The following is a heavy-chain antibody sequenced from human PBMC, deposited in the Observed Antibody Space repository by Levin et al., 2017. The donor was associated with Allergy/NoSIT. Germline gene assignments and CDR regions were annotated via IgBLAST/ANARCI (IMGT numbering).Heavy chain of an antibody. Sequence: ASVKVSCKASGYTFTSYDINWVRQATGQGLEWMGWMNPNSGNTGYAQKFQGRVTMTRNTSISTAYMELSSLRSEDTAVYYCARYLEARPPYYYYGMDVWGQGTTVTVSS. CDR2: MNPNSGNT. CDR1: GYTFTSYD. J-gene: IGHJ6*02. V-gene: IGHV1-8*01. CDR3: ARYLEARPPYYYYGMDV. D-gene: IGHD6-6*01.